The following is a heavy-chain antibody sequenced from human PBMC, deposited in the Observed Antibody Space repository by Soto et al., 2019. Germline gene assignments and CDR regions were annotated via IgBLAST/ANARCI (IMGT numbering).Heavy chain of an antibody. V-gene: IGHV1-46*01. CDR2: INPSGGST. CDR1: GYTFTRYG. D-gene: IGHD2-21*02. CDR3: AREGGVVTPGGYYYYGMDV. Sequence: GASVKVSCKASGYTFTRYGISWVRQAPGQGLEWMGIINPSGGSTSYAQKFQGRVTMTRDTSTSTVYMELSSLRSEDTAVYYCAREGGVVTPGGYYYYGMDVWG. J-gene: IGHJ6*02.